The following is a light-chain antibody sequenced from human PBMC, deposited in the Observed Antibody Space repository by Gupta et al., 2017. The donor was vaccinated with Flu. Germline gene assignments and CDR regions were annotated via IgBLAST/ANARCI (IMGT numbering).Light chain of an antibody. CDR1: NIGRKS. CDR3: QVWNSSSWPVV. J-gene: IGLJ2*01. Sequence: GKTATITGGGNNIGRKSVHWYQQKSGRAPVLVVYDDKDRPPGIPERFSGSNSGNTATLTISRVEAGDEADYYCQVWNSSSWPVVFGGGTKLTVL. CDR2: DDK. V-gene: IGLV3-21*03.